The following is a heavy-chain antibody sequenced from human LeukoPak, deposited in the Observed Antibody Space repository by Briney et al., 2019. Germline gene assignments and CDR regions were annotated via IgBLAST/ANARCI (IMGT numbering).Heavy chain of an antibody. CDR1: GFTFSSSW. D-gene: IGHD3-9*01. V-gene: IGHV3-74*01. Sequence: GGSLRLSCAVSGFTFSSSWMHWVRQAPGKGLVWVSHIKTDGSTTAYADSVKGRFTISRDNAKNTLYLQMNSLRAEDTGVYYCARVYYDILTGSFTFDYWGQGTLVTVSS. J-gene: IGHJ4*02. CDR2: IKTDGSTT. CDR3: ARVYYDILTGSFTFDY.